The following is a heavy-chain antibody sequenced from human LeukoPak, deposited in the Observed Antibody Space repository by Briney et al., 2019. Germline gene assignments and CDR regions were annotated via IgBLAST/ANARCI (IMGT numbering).Heavy chain of an antibody. D-gene: IGHD3-22*01. CDR2: IYYSGST. V-gene: IGHV4-39*01. CDR1: GGSISSSSYY. Sequence: KSSETLSLTCTVSGGSISSSSYYWGWIRQPPGKGLEWIGSIYYSGSTYYNPSLKSRVTISVDTSKNQFSLKLSSVTAADTAVYYCARHAPLFRYDSSGYYYFDYWGQGTLVTVSS. J-gene: IGHJ4*02. CDR3: ARHAPLFRYDSSGYYYFDY.